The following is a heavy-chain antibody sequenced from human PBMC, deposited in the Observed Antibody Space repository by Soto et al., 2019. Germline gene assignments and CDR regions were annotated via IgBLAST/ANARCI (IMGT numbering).Heavy chain of an antibody. CDR3: ARETFYRGYSPPEQNTGFAP. CDR2: IYYSGST. V-gene: IGHV4-30-4*01. CDR1: GGSISSGDYY. D-gene: IGHD5-18*01. J-gene: IGHJ5*02. Sequence: PSETLSLTCTVSGGSISSGDYYWSWIRQPPGKGLEWIGYIYYSGSTYYNPSLKSRVTISVDASKNQFSLKLSSVTAADTAVYYCARETFYRGYSPPEQNTGFAPGGQGTLVPVSS.